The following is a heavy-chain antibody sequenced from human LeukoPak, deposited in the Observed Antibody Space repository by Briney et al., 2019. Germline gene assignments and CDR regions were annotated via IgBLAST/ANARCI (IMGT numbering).Heavy chain of an antibody. CDR2: IYTSGST. V-gene: IGHV4-61*02. J-gene: IGHJ4*02. CDR3: AREATNLEWLLGPFDY. Sequence: PSETLSLTCTVSGGSISSGSYYWSWIRQPAGKGLEWIGRIYTSGSTNYNPSLKSRVTISVDTSKNQFSLKLSSVTAADTAVYYCAREATNLEWLLGPFDYWSQGTLVTVSS. D-gene: IGHD3-3*01. CDR1: GGSISSGSYY.